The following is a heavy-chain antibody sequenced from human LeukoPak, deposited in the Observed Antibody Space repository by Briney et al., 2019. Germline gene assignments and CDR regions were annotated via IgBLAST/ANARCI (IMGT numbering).Heavy chain of an antibody. J-gene: IGHJ4*02. CDR3: ARGGFAYYYDSSGYSIDY. CDR2: MNPNSGNT. CDR1: GYTFTSYD. Sequence: ASVKVSCKASGYTFTSYDINWVRQATGQGLEWMGWMNPNSGNTGYAQKFQGRVTITWNTSISTAYMELSSLRSEDTAVYYCARGGFAYYYDSSGYSIDYWGQGTLVTVSS. D-gene: IGHD3-22*01. V-gene: IGHV1-8*03.